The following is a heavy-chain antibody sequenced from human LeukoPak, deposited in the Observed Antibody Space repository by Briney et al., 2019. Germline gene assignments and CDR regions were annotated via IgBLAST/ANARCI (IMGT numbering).Heavy chain of an antibody. CDR3: ARNYDSSGYYYVGY. CDR1: GGSVSSASYY. V-gene: IGHV4-61*01. J-gene: IGHJ4*02. D-gene: IGHD3-22*01. Sequence: KPSETLSLTCTVSGGSVSSASYYWSWIRQPPGKGLEWIVYVYYSGTTNYNPSLKSRVTISVDTSKNQFSLKLSSVTAAASAVYYCARNYDSSGYYYVGYWGQGTLVTVSS. CDR2: VYYSGTT.